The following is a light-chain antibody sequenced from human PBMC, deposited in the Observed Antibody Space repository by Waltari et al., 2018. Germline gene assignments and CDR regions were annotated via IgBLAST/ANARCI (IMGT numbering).Light chain of an antibody. CDR1: ESVLYSSNNKNH. V-gene: IGKV4-1*01. Sequence: DIVMTQSPESLAVSLGERVTINCKSSESVLYSSNNKNHLALYQQKPGQPPKLLLYWASTRESGVPDRFSGSGSETDFTLTVTSLQAEDVAVYYCQQYYSTPLTFGGGTKVEI. J-gene: IGKJ4*01. CDR3: QQYYSTPLT. CDR2: WAS.